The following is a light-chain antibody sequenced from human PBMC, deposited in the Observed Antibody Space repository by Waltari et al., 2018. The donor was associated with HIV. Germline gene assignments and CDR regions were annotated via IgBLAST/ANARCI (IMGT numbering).Light chain of an antibody. CDR2: SDN. Sequence: QSVLTQQPSASGTPGQRVTISCSGSSSNIASNTVNWYQQLPGTAPKLLIYSDNRRPSGVPDRFSGSKSGTSASLAISGLQSEDEADYYCAAWDDSLNGVLFGGGTKLTVL. V-gene: IGLV1-44*01. J-gene: IGLJ2*01. CDR3: AAWDDSLNGVL. CDR1: SSNIASNT.